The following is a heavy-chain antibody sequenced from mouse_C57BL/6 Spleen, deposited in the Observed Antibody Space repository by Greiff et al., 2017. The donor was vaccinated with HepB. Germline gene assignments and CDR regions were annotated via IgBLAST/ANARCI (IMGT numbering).Heavy chain of an antibody. CDR2: ISYDGSN. CDR1: GYSITSGYY. J-gene: IGHJ2*01. D-gene: IGHD1-1*02. Sequence: VQLKESGPGLVKPSQSLSLTCSVTGYSITSGYYWNWIRQFPGNKLEWMGYISYDGSNNYNPSLKNRISITRDTSKNQFFLKLNSVTTEDTATYYCARGLVYYFDYWGQGTTLTVSS. V-gene: IGHV3-6*01. CDR3: ARGLVYYFDY.